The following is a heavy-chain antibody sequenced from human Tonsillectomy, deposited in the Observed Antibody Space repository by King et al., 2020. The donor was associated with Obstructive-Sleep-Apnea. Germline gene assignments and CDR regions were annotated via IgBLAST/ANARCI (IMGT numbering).Heavy chain of an antibody. CDR3: ARNFDS. CDR1: GGSIINLY. V-gene: IGHV4-59*11. Sequence: MQLQESGPGLVKPSETLSLTCTVSGGSIINLYWSWIRQPPGKGLEWIGFIYYSGRTNYNPSLKSRVTMSVDTSKNQVSLKLTSVTAADTAIYYCARNFDSWGQGTLVTVSS. J-gene: IGHJ4*02. CDR2: IYYSGRT.